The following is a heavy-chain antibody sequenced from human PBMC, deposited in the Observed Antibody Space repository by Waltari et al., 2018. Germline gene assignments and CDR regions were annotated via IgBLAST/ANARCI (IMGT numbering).Heavy chain of an antibody. CDR3: AKEGTSSGGPYYFDY. V-gene: IGHV3-30*18. J-gene: IGHJ4*02. Sequence: QVQLVESGGGVVQHGRSLRLSCAASGFTFSSYGMHWVRQAPGKGLEWVAVIWYDGSNKYYADSVKGRFTISRDNSKNTLYLQMNSLRAEDTAMYYCAKEGTSSGGPYYFDYWGQGTLVTVSS. CDR2: IWYDGSNK. D-gene: IGHD2-15*01. CDR1: GFTFSSYG.